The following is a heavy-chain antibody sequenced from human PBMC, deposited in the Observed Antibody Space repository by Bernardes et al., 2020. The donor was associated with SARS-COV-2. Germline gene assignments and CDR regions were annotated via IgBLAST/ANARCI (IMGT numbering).Heavy chain of an antibody. V-gene: IGHV4-39*01. J-gene: IGHJ4*02. D-gene: IGHD1-26*01. CDR3: ARHGPGPHGPWVD. CDR1: AGSISSSSYY. Sequence: SETMSPTCTVSAGSISSSSYYCGRIRQPPGKGLDWTARIYYTRSTNYNPSLKSQITISVDTTKNRFSLKQNSVTAADTAVYYCARHGPGPHGPWVDWGQGTLVTVSS. CDR2: IYYTRST.